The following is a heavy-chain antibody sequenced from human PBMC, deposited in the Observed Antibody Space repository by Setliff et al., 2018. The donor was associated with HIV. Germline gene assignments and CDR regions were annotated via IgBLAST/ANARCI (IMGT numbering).Heavy chain of an antibody. CDR2: INPSGGST. Sequence: ASVKVSCKASGYTFTSYYMHWVRQAPGQGLEWMGIINPSGGSTSYAQKFQGRVTMTRDTSTSTVYMELSSPRSEDTAVYYCASNPRIAVAGTDYWGQGTLVTVS. CDR3: ASNPRIAVAGTDY. V-gene: IGHV1-46*01. J-gene: IGHJ4*02. CDR1: GYTFTSYY. D-gene: IGHD6-19*01.